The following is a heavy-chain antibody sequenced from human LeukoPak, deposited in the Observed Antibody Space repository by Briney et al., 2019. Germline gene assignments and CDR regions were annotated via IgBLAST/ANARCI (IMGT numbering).Heavy chain of an antibody. CDR1: AFTFSSYA. Sequence: GGSLRLSCTASAFTFSSYAMSWVRQAPGKGLEWVSAISGSGGSTYYADSVKGRFTISRDNSKNTLYLQMNSLRAEDTAVYYRAKERNWGFFDYWGQGTLVTVSS. V-gene: IGHV3-23*01. CDR2: ISGSGGST. J-gene: IGHJ4*02. CDR3: AKERNWGFFDY. D-gene: IGHD7-27*01.